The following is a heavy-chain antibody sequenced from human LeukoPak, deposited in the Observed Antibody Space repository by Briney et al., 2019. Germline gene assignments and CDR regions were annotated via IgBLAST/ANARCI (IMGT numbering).Heavy chain of an antibody. CDR3: ARLGGILAWFAFDI. D-gene: IGHD3-3*01. Sequence: ASVKVSCKASGYSFTSYDLYWVRQATGQGLEWEGWMNPNSGNTDYAPKFQGRVTMTRNNSIGTAYLELRSLRSEDTAVYYCARLGGILAWFAFDIWGQGTMVTVSS. CDR2: MNPNSGNT. J-gene: IGHJ3*02. V-gene: IGHV1-8*01. CDR1: GYSFTSYD.